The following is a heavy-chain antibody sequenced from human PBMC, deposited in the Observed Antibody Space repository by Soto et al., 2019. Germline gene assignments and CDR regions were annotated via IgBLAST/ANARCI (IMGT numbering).Heavy chain of an antibody. CDR2: IKTKSEGGPT. D-gene: IGHD2-15*01. V-gene: IGHV3-15*07. Sequence: EVQLVESGGGFIQPGGSLRLSCAASGLPISNACMNWVRQAPGKGLEWVGRIKTKSEGGPTDYAAAVKGRFTVSRDDSINTLYLQMNSLKTEDTAVYYCTTGSVEGVWGQGTTVTVSS. CDR1: GLPISNAC. J-gene: IGHJ6*02. CDR3: TTGSVEGV.